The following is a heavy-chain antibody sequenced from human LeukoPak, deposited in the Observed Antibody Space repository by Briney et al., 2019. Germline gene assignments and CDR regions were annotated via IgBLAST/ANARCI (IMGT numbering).Heavy chain of an antibody. J-gene: IGHJ4*02. CDR3: VSQAGYSYGYHFDY. Sequence: ASVKVSXKASGGTFSSYAISWVRQAPGQGLEWMGRIIPIFGTANYAQKFQGRVTITTDESTSTAYMELSSLRSEDTAVYYCVSQAGYSYGYHFDYWGQGTLVTVSS. V-gene: IGHV1-69*05. D-gene: IGHD5-18*01. CDR1: GGTFSSYA. CDR2: IIPIFGTA.